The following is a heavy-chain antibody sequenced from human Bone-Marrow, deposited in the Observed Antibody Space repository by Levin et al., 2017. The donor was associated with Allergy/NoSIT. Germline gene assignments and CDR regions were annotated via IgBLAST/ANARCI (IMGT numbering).Heavy chain of an antibody. J-gene: IGHJ4*02. CDR1: GFTFTEYY. V-gene: IGHV3-11*05. Sequence: GESLKISCAASGFTFTEYYMSWVRQAPGKGLEWVAYISGTTGFINYAESVKGRFTISRDNAKKSLYLQMNSLRAEDTAVYYCARDLGGGWLLDYWGQGTLVTVSS. CDR3: ARDLGGGWLLDY. CDR2: ISGTTGFI. D-gene: IGHD6-19*01.